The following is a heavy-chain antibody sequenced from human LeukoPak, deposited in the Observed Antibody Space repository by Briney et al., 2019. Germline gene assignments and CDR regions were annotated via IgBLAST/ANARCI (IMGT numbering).Heavy chain of an antibody. V-gene: IGHV4-34*01. D-gene: IGHD2-21*02. Sequence: SETLSLTCAVYGGSLSGYYWSWIRQPPGKGLEWIGEINHSGSANYNPSLKGRVTISVDTSKNQFSLKLSSVTAADTAVYYCARTARYGGNSVDYWGQGTLVTVSS. J-gene: IGHJ4*02. CDR1: GGSLSGYY. CDR3: ARTARYGGNSVDY. CDR2: INHSGSA.